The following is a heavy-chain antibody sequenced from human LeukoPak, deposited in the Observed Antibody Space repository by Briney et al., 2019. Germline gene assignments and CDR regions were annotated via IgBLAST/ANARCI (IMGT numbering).Heavy chain of an antibody. CDR1: GFTVSSNY. CDR3: AREESGYSYGSGFDY. J-gene: IGHJ4*02. V-gene: IGHV3-53*01. CDR2: IYSGGST. Sequence: GGSLRLSCAASGFTVSSNYMSWVRQAPGKGLEWVSVIYSGGSTYYADSVKGRFTISRDNSKNTLYLQMNSLRAEDTAVYYCAREESGYSYGSGFDYWGQGTLVTVSS. D-gene: IGHD5-18*01.